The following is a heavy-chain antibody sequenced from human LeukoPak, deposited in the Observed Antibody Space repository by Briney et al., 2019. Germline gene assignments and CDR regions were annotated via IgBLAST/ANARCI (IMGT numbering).Heavy chain of an antibody. D-gene: IGHD2-2*01. CDR3: ARISGYCSSTSCYPNWFDP. Sequence: GSGPTLVKPTQTLTLTCTFSGFSLSTSGMCVSWIRQPPGKALEWLARIDWDDDKYYSTSLKTRLTISKDTSKNQVVPTMTNMDPVDTATYYCARISGYCSSTSCYPNWFDPWGQGTLVTVSS. CDR2: IDWDDDK. J-gene: IGHJ5*02. V-gene: IGHV2-70*11. CDR1: GFSLSTSGMC.